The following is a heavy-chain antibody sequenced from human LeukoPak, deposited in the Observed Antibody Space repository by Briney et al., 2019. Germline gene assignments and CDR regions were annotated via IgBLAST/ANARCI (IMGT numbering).Heavy chain of an antibody. D-gene: IGHD5-12*01. J-gene: IGHJ4*02. Sequence: GGSLRLSCAASGFAFSTFAITWVRQDPGKGLAWVSAISGSGDSTYYADSVKGRFTISRDNSKNVVYLQMNSLRAEDTAVYYCARLRGNSGYDYFDYWGQGTLVTVSS. CDR2: ISGSGDST. CDR1: GFAFSTFA. CDR3: ARLRGNSGYDYFDY. V-gene: IGHV3-23*01.